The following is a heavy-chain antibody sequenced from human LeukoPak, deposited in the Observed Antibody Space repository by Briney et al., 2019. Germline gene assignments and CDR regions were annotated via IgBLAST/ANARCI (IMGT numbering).Heavy chain of an antibody. V-gene: IGHV3-33*01. CDR2: IWHDGSNK. J-gene: IGHJ4*02. CDR3: ARDSSGWDLDY. D-gene: IGHD6-19*01. CDR1: GFSFSSYG. Sequence: GRSLRLSCAASGFSFSSYGMHWVRQAPGKGLEWVAIIWHDGSNKYYGDSVKGRFSISRDNSKNTLYLQMNSLRADDTAVYYCARDSSGWDLDYWGQGTLVTVSS.